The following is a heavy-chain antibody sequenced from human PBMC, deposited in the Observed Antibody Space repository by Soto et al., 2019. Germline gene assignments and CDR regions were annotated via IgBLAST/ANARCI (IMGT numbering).Heavy chain of an antibody. CDR3: ARGEHYERSGPLDP. V-gene: IGHV4-59*01. CDR1: GGAISSYY. Sequence: TSETLSLTCTVSGGAISSYYWYWIRQPPGKGLECIGYVYSSGYTNYNPSLKSRVTISVDASKNQFSLKLTSLTAADTAVYYCARGEHYERSGPLDPWGQGTLVTVSS. J-gene: IGHJ5*02. CDR2: VYSSGYT. D-gene: IGHD3-22*01.